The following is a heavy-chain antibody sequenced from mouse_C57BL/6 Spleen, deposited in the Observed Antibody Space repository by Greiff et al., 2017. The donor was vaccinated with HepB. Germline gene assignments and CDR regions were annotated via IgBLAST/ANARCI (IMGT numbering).Heavy chain of an antibody. CDR1: GYTFTSYW. V-gene: IGHV1-59*01. Sequence: QVQLQQPGAELVRPRTSVKLSCKASGYTFTSYWMHWVKQRPGQGLEWIGVIDPSDSYTNYNQKFKGKATLTVDTSSSTAYMQLSSLTSEDSAVYYCARGPTYFDVWGTGTTVTVSS. J-gene: IGHJ1*03. CDR2: IDPSDSYT. CDR3: ARGPTYFDV.